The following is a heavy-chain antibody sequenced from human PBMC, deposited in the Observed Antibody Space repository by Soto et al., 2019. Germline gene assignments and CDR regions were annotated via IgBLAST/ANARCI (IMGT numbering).Heavy chain of an antibody. CDR2: IYHSGST. CDR1: SGSISSSNW. D-gene: IGHD2-15*01. CDR3: ARGVLNLVVAATSYYFDY. J-gene: IGHJ4*02. Sequence: QVQLQESGPGLVKPSGTLSLTCAVSSGSISSSNWWSWVRQPPGKGLEWIGEIYHSGSTNYNPSLKSRVTISVDKSKNQFSLKLSSVTAADTAVYYCARGVLNLVVAATSYYFDYWGLGTLVTVSS. V-gene: IGHV4-4*02.